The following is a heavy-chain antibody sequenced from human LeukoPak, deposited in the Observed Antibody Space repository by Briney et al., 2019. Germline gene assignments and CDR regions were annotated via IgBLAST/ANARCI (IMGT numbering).Heavy chain of an antibody. Sequence: GGSLRLSXAASGFTFSSYSMNWVRQTPGKGLEWVSSISSSSSYIYYADSVKGRFTISRDNAKNSLYLQMNSLRAEDTAVYYCARLGYSSGWYEGFDYWGQGTLVTVSS. D-gene: IGHD6-19*01. CDR2: ISSSSSYI. J-gene: IGHJ4*02. CDR3: ARLGYSSGWYEGFDY. V-gene: IGHV3-21*01. CDR1: GFTFSSYS.